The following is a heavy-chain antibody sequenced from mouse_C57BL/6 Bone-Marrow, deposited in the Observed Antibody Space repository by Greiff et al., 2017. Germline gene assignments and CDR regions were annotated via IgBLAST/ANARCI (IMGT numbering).Heavy chain of an antibody. J-gene: IGHJ2*01. CDR1: GYTFTDYY. CDR3: AREDYYGSSDY. D-gene: IGHD1-1*01. Sequence: VHLVESGAELVRPGASVKLSCKASGYTFTDYYINWVKQRPGQGLEWIGRIYPGSGSNYYNDKFKGKGTLTAEKSSSTAYMQLISLTSEDSAVYFCAREDYYGSSDYWGQGTTLTVSS. CDR2: IYPGSGSN. V-gene: IGHV1-76*01.